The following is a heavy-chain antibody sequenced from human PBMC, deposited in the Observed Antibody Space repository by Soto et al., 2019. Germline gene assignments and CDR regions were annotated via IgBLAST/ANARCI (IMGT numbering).Heavy chain of an antibody. CDR1: GYTFTSYY. J-gene: IGHJ6*03. V-gene: IGHV1-46*03. Sequence: ASVKVSCKASGYTFTSYYMHWVRQAPGQGLEWMGIINPSGGSTSYAQKFQGRVTMTRDTSTSTVYMELSSLRSEDTAVYYCARDWVDWAADIVRPEGALEYMDVWGKGTTVTVSS. D-gene: IGHD2-15*01. CDR2: INPSGGST. CDR3: ARDWVDWAADIVRPEGALEYMDV.